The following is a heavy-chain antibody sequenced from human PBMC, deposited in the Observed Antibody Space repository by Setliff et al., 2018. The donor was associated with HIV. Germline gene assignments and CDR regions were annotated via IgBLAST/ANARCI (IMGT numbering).Heavy chain of an antibody. CDR1: GFTFSSFW. CDR2: INQDGSAA. V-gene: IGHV3-7*01. Sequence: GGSLRLSCAASGFTFSSFWMTWVRQAPGKGLEWVANINQDGSAAYYVDSVKGRFTISRDNAKNSLYLQMNSLRTEDTAVYYCARDWDRNSGYDVRFDYWGQGTLVTVSS. J-gene: IGHJ4*02. CDR3: ARDWDRNSGYDVRFDY. D-gene: IGHD5-12*01.